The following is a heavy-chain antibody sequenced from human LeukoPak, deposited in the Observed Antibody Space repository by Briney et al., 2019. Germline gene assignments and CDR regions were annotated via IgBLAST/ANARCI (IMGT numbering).Heavy chain of an antibody. CDR2: ISAYNGNT. V-gene: IGHV1-18*04. Sequence: ASVKVSCKASGYTFTGYYMHWVRQAPGQGLEWMGWISAYNGNTNYAQKLQGRVTMTTDTSTSTAYMELRSLRSDDTAVYYCARDRKPYGSGIPFDYWGQGTLVTVSS. CDR3: ARDRKPYGSGIPFDY. J-gene: IGHJ4*02. D-gene: IGHD3-10*01. CDR1: GYTFTGYY.